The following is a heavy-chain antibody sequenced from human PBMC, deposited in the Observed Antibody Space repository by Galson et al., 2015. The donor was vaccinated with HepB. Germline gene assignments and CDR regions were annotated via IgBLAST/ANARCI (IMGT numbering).Heavy chain of an antibody. J-gene: IGHJ6*02. Sequence: SLRLSCAASGFTVSSNYMSWIRQAPGEGLEWVSVTYSSGRTMYADSVKGRFTVSRHNFKNTLDLQMNSLRPEDTAVYFCARDAYYYDSAGYHPKTYYYNGMDVWGRGTTVTVSS. D-gene: IGHD3-22*01. CDR1: GFTVSSNY. CDR2: TYSSGRT. CDR3: ARDAYYYDSAGYHPKTYYYNGMDV. V-gene: IGHV3-53*04.